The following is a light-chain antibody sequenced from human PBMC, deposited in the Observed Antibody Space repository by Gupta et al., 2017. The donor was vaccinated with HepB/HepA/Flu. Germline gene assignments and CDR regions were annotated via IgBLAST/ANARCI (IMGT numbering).Light chain of an antibody. Sequence: DILMTQSPSSLSASVGDRVTITCLPGQTINIYLSWYQQKSGRAPQLVIYGASNSASGVPSRFSGSGSGTDFTLTISRLQPEDVATYYCLQSDSTPFTFGHGTRVGIK. CDR2: GAS. CDR1: QTINIY. J-gene: IGKJ3*01. CDR3: LQSDSTPFT. V-gene: IGKV1-39*01.